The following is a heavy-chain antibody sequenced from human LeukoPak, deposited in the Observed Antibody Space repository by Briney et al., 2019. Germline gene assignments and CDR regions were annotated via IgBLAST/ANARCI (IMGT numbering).Heavy chain of an antibody. CDR1: GFTFSSYA. D-gene: IGHD3-10*01. J-gene: IGHJ4*02. Sequence: PGGSLRLSCAASGFTFSSYAMNWVRKAPGKGLEWVAGISGSGGSTYYADSVKGRFTISRDNSKDTLYLQMYSLSPEDTALFYCAKVYYYGSGTSRFYFDSWGRGTLVIVSS. CDR2: ISGSGGST. CDR3: AKVYYYGSGTSRFYFDS. V-gene: IGHV3-23*01.